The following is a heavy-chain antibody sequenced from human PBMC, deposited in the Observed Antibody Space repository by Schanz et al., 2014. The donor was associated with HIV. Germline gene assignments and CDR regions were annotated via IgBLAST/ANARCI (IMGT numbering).Heavy chain of an antibody. J-gene: IGHJ4*02. CDR1: GFTFSSFS. CDR2: ISHTSATI. V-gene: IGHV3-48*04. Sequence: VQLVESGGGVVQPGRSLRLSCSASGFTFSSFSMDWVRQTPRKGLEWLSYISHTSATIYYLDSVRGRFTISRDNAKNSVYLQMDSLRVEDTALYYCARGRLIGNSGYPYFDFWGQGTQVTVSS. CDR3: ARGRLIGNSGYPYFDF. D-gene: IGHD3-10*01.